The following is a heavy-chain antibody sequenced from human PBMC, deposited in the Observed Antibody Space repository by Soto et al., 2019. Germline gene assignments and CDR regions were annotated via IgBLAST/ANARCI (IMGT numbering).Heavy chain of an antibody. CDR2: IYPGDSDT. Sequence: GESLKISCKGSGYSFTSYWIGWVRQMPGKGLEWMGIIYPGDSDTRYSPSFQGQVTISADKSISTAYLQWSSLKASDTAMYYCARLTVGYYGSGSYYNEGNWFDPWGQGTLVTVSS. V-gene: IGHV5-51*01. CDR3: ARLTVGYYGSGSYYNEGNWFDP. J-gene: IGHJ5*02. CDR1: GYSFTSYW. D-gene: IGHD3-10*01.